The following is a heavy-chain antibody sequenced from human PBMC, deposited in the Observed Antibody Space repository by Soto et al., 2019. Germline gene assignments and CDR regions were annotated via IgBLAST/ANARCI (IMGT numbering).Heavy chain of an antibody. J-gene: IGHJ4*02. V-gene: IGHV3-23*01. CDR2: LSGSGGST. D-gene: IGHD6-19*01. Sequence: EVQLLESGGGLVQPGGSLRLSCAASGFTFSSYAMSWVRQAPGKGLEWVSALSGSGGSTYYADSVKGRFTISRDNSKNTLYLQVNSLRAEDTAVYYCAKEPGYSSGWGPFDYWGQGTLVTVSS. CDR3: AKEPGYSSGWGPFDY. CDR1: GFTFSSYA.